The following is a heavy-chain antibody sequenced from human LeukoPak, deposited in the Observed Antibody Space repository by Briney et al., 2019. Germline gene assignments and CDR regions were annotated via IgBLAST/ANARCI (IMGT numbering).Heavy chain of an antibody. CDR3: AKDGGGNSRFDS. J-gene: IGHJ4*02. D-gene: IGHD4-23*01. V-gene: IGHV3-23*01. Sequence: GGSLRLSCAASGFIFSSYAMSWFRQAPGKGLEWVSGISSNGGGTYYPDSVKGRFTISRDNSKNTVYLQMNSLRAEDTAIYYCAKDGGGNSRFDSWGQGTLVTVSS. CDR2: ISSNGGGT. CDR1: GFIFSSYA.